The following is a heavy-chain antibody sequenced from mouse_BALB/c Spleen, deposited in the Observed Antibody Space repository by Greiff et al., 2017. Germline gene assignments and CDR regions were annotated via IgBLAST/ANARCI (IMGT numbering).Heavy chain of an antibody. V-gene: IGHV1-7*01. CDR3: ARPPTPFDY. CDR2: INPSTGYT. D-gene: IGHD6-1*01. CDR1: GYTFTSYW. Sequence: QVQLQQSGAELAKPGASVKMSCKASGYTFTSYWMHWVKQRPGQGLEWIGYINPSTGYTEYNQKFKDKATLTADKSSSTAYMQLSSLTSEDAADYYCARPPTPFDYWGQGTTLTVSS. J-gene: IGHJ2*01.